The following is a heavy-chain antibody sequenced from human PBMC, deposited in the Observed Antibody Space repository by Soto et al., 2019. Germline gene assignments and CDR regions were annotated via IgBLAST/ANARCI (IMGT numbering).Heavy chain of an antibody. Sequence: EASVKVSCKASGYTFSKFYMHGVRQAPGQGLEWMGWIAPNSGDTNIAQKFQGRVTMTRDTSISTDYMDLNRLRSDDTAVYYCAKNLIVNLPDGYEIWGQGPIVSVS. J-gene: IGHJ3*02. CDR1: GYTFSKFY. V-gene: IGHV1-2*02. CDR2: IAPNSGDT. D-gene: IGHD2-15*01. CDR3: AKNLIVNLPDGYEI.